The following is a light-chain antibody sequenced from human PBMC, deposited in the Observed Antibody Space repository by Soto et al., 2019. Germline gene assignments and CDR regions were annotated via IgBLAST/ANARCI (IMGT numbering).Light chain of an antibody. Sequence: IVLTQSPVSLSLSPGERATLSCRASQSVNTFLAWYQQKPGQTPRLLIYGASNRATGIPARFTGSGSGTDFTLTISSLEPEDSAVYYCHQRRDWPITFGQGTRLEIK. J-gene: IGKJ5*01. CDR2: GAS. CDR3: HQRRDWPIT. V-gene: IGKV3-11*01. CDR1: QSVNTF.